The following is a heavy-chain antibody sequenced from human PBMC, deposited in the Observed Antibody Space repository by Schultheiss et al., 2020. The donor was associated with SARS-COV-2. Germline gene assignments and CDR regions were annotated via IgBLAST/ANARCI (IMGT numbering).Heavy chain of an antibody. Sequence: SQTLSLTCTVSGGSISSGGYYWSWIRQHPGKGLEWIGYIYYSGSTNYNPSLKSRVTISVDTSKNQFSLKLSSVTAADTAVYYCARDTVTTLGWFDPWGQGTLVTVSS. CDR1: GGSISSGGYY. D-gene: IGHD4-11*01. J-gene: IGHJ5*02. CDR2: IYYSGST. V-gene: IGHV4-61*08. CDR3: ARDTVTTLGWFDP.